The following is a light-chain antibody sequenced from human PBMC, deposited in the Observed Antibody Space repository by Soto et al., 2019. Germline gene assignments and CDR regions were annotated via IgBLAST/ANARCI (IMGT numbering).Light chain of an antibody. Sequence: EIVLTQSPGTLSLSPGERATLSCRASHSVTSNYLAWYQQKPGQTPRLLIYGASTRATGIPARFSGSGSGTEFTLTISSLQSEDFAVYYCQQYNNWPSSGQGTRLEIK. CDR1: HSVTSN. CDR2: GAS. CDR3: QQYNNWPS. V-gene: IGKV3-15*01. J-gene: IGKJ5*01.